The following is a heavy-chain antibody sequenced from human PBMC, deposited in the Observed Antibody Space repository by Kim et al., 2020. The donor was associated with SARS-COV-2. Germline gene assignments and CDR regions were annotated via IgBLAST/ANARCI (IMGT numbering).Heavy chain of an antibody. Sequence: SETLSLTCTVSGGSISSGGYYWSWIRQHPGKGLEWIGYIYYSGSTYYNPSLKSRVTISVDTSKNQFSLKLSSVTAADTAVYYCARDYLKGGSGVLRDAFDIWGQGTMVTVSS. CDR2: IYYSGST. V-gene: IGHV4-31*03. CDR1: GGSISSGGYY. CDR3: ARDYLKGGSGVLRDAFDI. D-gene: IGHD3-10*01. J-gene: IGHJ3*02.